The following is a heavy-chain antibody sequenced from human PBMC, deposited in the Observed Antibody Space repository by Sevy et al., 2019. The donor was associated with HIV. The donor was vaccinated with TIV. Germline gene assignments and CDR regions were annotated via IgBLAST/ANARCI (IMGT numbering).Heavy chain of an antibody. D-gene: IGHD2-2*01. Sequence: GGSLRLSCAASGFTFSSYAMSWVRQAPGKGLEWVSAISGSGGSTYYADSVKGRFTISRDNSKNTLYLQMNSLIAEDSAVYDCAEVRYSDCCSSTSCYGMDVWGQGTTVTVSS. CDR1: GFTFSSYA. V-gene: IGHV3-23*01. CDR2: ISGSGGST. CDR3: AEVRYSDCCSSTSCYGMDV. J-gene: IGHJ6*02.